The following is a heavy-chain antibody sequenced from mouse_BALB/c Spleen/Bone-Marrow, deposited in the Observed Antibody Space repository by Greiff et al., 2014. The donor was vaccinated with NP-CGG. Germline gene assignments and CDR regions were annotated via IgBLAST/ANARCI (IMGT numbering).Heavy chain of an antibody. CDR3: ARDRGVQGYAMDY. CDR1: GFTFRDYY. V-gene: IGHV5-4*02. D-gene: IGHD2-14*01. J-gene: IGHJ4*01. CDR2: ISDGGSYT. Sequence: DVKLVESGGGLVKPGGSLKLSCAASGFTFRDYYMYWVRQTPEKRLEWVATISDGGSYTYYPDSVKGRFTISRDIAKNNLYLQMSSLKSEDTAMYYCARDRGVQGYAMDYWGQGTSVTVSS.